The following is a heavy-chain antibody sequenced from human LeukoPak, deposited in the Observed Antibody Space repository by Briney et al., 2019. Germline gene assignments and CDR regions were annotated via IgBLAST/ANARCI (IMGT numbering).Heavy chain of an antibody. J-gene: IGHJ4*02. CDR3: VRGGGSFDF. CDR2: IKQDGSDK. D-gene: IGHD3-16*01. V-gene: IGHV3-7*04. Sequence: PGGSLRLSCAASGFTFSSFGMHWVRQAPGKGLEWVANIKQDGSDKYHVDSVKGRFTISRDNAKNSLYLQMYSLRAEDTAVYYCVRGGGSFDFWGQGTLVTVSS. CDR1: GFTFSSFG.